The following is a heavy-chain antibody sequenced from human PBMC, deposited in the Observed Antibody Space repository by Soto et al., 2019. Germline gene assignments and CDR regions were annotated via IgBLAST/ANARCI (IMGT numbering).Heavy chain of an antibody. J-gene: IGHJ4*02. V-gene: IGHV3-23*01. CDR1: GFTFSSYA. CDR2: LYGSGGGI. CDR3: AKDAVSLDGVWLAHD. Sequence: PGGSLRLSCAASGFTFSSYAMIWIRQVPGKGLEWVSGLYGSGGGIHYADSVKGWFTISRDNSAYSVYLQMNDLRVEDSAVYYCAKDAVSLDGVWLAHDWGQGTVVTVSS. D-gene: IGHD5-12*01.